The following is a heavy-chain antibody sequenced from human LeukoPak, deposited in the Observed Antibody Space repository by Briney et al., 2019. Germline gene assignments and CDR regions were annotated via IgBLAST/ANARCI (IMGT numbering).Heavy chain of an antibody. Sequence: SETLSLSCTVSGGTISSGDYYWSWIRQPPGKGLEWIAYMYYSGSTYYNPSLKSRVTMSADTSKNQLSLKLSSVTAADTAVYYCARPYYYDSRIDPWGQGILVTVSS. V-gene: IGHV4-30-4*01. CDR1: GGTISSGDYY. CDR3: ARPYYYDSRIDP. J-gene: IGHJ5*02. D-gene: IGHD3-22*01. CDR2: MYYSGST.